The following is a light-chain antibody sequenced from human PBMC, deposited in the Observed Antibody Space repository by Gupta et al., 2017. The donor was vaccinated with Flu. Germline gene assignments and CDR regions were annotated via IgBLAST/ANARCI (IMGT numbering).Light chain of an antibody. J-gene: IGKJ1*01. CDR1: QSISTY. V-gene: IGKV1-39*01. CDR3: QQSDSTPTWT. CDR2: GAS. Sequence: DIQMTQSPSSLSASVGDRVTITCRTTQSISTYLNWYQQKPGKAPKLLIYGASNLQSGVPSRFSGSGSGTDFTLTISRRQPEDFATYYCQQSDSTPTWTFGLGTKVEIK.